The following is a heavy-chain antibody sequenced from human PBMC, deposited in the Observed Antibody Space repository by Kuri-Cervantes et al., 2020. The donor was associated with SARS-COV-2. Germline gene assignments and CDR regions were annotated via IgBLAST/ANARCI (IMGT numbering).Heavy chain of an antibody. CDR1: GFTFSSYA. CDR3: AKDLGRPNWFDP. CDR2: ISGSGGST. V-gene: IGHV3-23*01. J-gene: IGHJ5*02. Sequence: GESLKISCAASGFTFSSYAMSLVRQAPGKGLEWVSAISGSGGSTYYADSVKGRFTISRDNSKNTLYLQMNSLRAEDTAVYYCAKDLGRPNWFDPWGQGTLVTVSS.